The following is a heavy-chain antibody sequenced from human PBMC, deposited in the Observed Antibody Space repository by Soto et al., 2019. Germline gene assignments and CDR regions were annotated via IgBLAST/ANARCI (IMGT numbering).Heavy chain of an antibody. CDR2: ISGSGGST. CDR3: ATLVGYYYYYYMDV. J-gene: IGHJ6*03. Sequence: GGSLRLSCAASGFTFSSYAMSWVRQAPGKGLEWVSAISGSGGSTYYADSVKGRFTISRDNSKNTLYLQMNSLRAEDTAVYYCATLVGYYYYYYMDVWGKGTTVTVSS. CDR1: GFTFSSYA. V-gene: IGHV3-23*01. D-gene: IGHD2-8*02.